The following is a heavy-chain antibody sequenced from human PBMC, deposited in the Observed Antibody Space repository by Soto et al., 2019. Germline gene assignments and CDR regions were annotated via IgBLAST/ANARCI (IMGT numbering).Heavy chain of an antibody. Sequence: GASVKVSCKASGGTFSSYAISWVRQAPGQGLEWMGGIIPIFGTSNYAQKFQGRVTITADESTSTAYMELSSLRSEDTAVYYCARVPYSSSWKYGMDVWGQGTTVTVSS. J-gene: IGHJ6*02. D-gene: IGHD6-13*01. V-gene: IGHV1-69*13. CDR1: GGTFSSYA. CDR2: IIPIFGTS. CDR3: ARVPYSSSWKYGMDV.